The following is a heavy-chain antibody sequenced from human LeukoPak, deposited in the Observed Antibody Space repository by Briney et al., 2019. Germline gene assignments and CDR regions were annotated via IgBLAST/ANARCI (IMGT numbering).Heavy chain of an antibody. CDR1: NDSISSGDYY. V-gene: IGHV4-30-4*01. D-gene: IGHD2-15*01. J-gene: IGHJ4*02. CDR2: IFHRGGT. CDR3: VREILYCSGGSCYRGPFDN. Sequence: PSETLSLTCTVSNDSISSGDYYWNWIRQPPGKGLEWIGYIFHRGGTSYNPSLKSRILFSVDTSQNQFSLKLNSVTAADTAVYYCVREILYCSGGSCYRGPFDNWGQGTLVTVSS.